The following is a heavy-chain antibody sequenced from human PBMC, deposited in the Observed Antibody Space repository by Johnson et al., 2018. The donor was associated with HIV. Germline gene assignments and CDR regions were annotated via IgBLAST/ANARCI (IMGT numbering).Heavy chain of an antibody. Sequence: VQLVESGGGLVQRGGSLRLSCAASGFTLSNYWMSWVRQAPGKGLEWVANIKQDGSEKHYVDSVRGRFTISRDKAKNSLYLQMKSRRAEETAVYYCASWWIAAAGSPGDAFDIWGQGTMVTVSS. CDR3: ASWWIAAAGSPGDAFDI. CDR2: IKQDGSEK. D-gene: IGHD6-13*01. J-gene: IGHJ3*02. V-gene: IGHV3-7*01. CDR1: GFTLSNYW.